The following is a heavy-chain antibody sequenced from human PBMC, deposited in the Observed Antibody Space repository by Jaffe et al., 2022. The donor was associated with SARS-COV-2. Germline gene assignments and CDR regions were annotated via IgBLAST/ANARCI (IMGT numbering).Heavy chain of an antibody. J-gene: IGHJ5*02. D-gene: IGHD3-10*01. CDR2: INHSGST. Sequence: QVQLQQWGAGLLKPSETLSLTCAVYGGSFSGYYWSWIRQPPGKGLEWIGEINHSGSTNYNPSLKSRVTISVDTSKNQFSLKLSSVTAADTAVYYCAREVLWFGAGWFDPWGQGTLVTVSS. V-gene: IGHV4-34*01. CDR1: GGSFSGYY. CDR3: AREVLWFGAGWFDP.